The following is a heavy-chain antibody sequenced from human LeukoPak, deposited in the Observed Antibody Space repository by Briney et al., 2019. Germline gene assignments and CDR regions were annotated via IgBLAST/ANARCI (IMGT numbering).Heavy chain of an antibody. Sequence: ASVKVSCKASGYTFTGYYMHWVRQAPGQGLEWMEWINPNSGCTNYAQKFQGRVTMTRETSISTAYMELSRLRSDDTAVYYCARDASSNFDYWGQGTLVTVSS. CDR3: ARDASSNFDY. J-gene: IGHJ4*02. CDR1: GYTFTGYY. CDR2: INPNSGCT. V-gene: IGHV1-2*02.